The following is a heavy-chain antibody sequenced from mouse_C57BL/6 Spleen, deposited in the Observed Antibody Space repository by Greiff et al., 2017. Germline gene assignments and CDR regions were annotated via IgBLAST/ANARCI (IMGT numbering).Heavy chain of an antibody. CDR1: GYTFTEYT. Sequence: QVQLQQSGAELVKPGASVKLSCKASGYTFTEYTMHWVKQRPGQGLEWIGYFYPGSGGINYNQKFKDKATLTVDKSSSTVYMELSSMTSEDSAVYDCARHEGGYEAMDYWGQGTSVTVSS. J-gene: IGHJ4*01. V-gene: IGHV1-62-2*01. CDR3: ARHEGGYEAMDY. D-gene: IGHD3-1*01. CDR2: FYPGSGGI.